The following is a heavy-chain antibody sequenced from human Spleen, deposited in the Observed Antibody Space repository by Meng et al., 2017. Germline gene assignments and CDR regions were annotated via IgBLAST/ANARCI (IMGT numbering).Heavy chain of an antibody. D-gene: IGHD3-16*02. J-gene: IGHJ4*02. CDR3: ARWALRLGELSSDY. Sequence: QLQLQGAGPGLVKPSETLSLTCPVAGGAISGSSYYWGWIRQPPGKGLEGIGSIYYSGSTYYNPSLKSRVTISVDKSKNQFSLKLSSVTAADTAVYYCARWALRLGELSSDYWGQGTLVTVSS. CDR2: IYYSGST. V-gene: IGHV4-39*01. CDR1: GGAISGSSYY.